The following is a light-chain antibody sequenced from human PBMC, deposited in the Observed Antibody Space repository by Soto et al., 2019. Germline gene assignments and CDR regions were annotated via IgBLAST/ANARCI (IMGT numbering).Light chain of an antibody. V-gene: IGKV1-39*01. J-gene: IGKJ4*01. CDR1: QSISSW. CDR3: QQSYSTPLT. Sequence: DIQITQSPATVSPAIWDIVSITCRASQSISSWLAWYQQKPGKAPKLLIYAASSLQSGVPSRFSGSGSGTDFTLTISSLQPEDFATYYCQQSYSTPLTFGGGTKVDI. CDR2: AAS.